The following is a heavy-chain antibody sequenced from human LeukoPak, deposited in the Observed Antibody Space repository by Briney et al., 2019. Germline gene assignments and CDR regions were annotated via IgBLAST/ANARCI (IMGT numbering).Heavy chain of an antibody. CDR1: GFTFTSSA. V-gene: IGHV1-58*01. Sequence: SVKVSCTASGFTFTSSAVQWVRQARGQRLEWIGWIVVGSGNTNYAQKFQERVTITRDMSTSTAYMELSSLRSEDTAVYYCAAELRNSGSYFNFDYWDQGTLVTVSS. CDR2: IVVGSGNT. D-gene: IGHD1-26*01. CDR3: AAELRNSGSYFNFDY. J-gene: IGHJ4*02.